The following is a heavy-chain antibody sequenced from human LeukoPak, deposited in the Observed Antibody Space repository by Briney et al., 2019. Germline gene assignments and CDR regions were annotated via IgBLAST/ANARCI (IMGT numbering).Heavy chain of an antibody. CDR2: IYYSGST. Sequence: SETLSLTCTVSGGSISSYYWSWIRQPPGKGLEWIGYIYYSGSTNYNPSLKSRVTISVDTSKNQFSLKLSSVTAADTAVYYCARDLGHSSSSGAFDIWGQGTMVTVSS. V-gene: IGHV4-59*12. CDR3: ARDLGHSSSSGAFDI. J-gene: IGHJ3*02. CDR1: GGSISSYY. D-gene: IGHD6-6*01.